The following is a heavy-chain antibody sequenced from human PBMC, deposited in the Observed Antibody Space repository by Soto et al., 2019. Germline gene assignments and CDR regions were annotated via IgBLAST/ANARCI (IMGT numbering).Heavy chain of an antibody. CDR3: ARGPSKTQSWDFDY. J-gene: IGHJ4*02. Sequence: SETLSLTCTVSGGSISSYYWSWIRQPAGKGLEWIGRIYTSGSTNYNPSLKSRVTMSVDTSKNQFSLKLSSVTAADTAVYYCARGPSKTQSWDFDYWGQGTLVTVSS. CDR2: IYTSGST. CDR1: GGSISSYY. D-gene: IGHD7-27*01. V-gene: IGHV4-4*07.